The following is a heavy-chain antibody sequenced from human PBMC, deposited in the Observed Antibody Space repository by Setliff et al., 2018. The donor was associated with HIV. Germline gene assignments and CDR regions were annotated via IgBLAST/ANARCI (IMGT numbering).Heavy chain of an antibody. D-gene: IGHD2-21*01. V-gene: IGHV3-15*01. CDR1: GFTFINAW. CDR3: TTGTRLVD. CDR2: IKSKTDGGTT. Sequence: GGSLRLSCAASGFTFINAWMSWVRQAPGKGLEWVGRIKSKTDGGTTDYAAPVKGRLTTSRDDSKNTLYLQMNSLKIEDTAVYYCTTGTRLVDWGQGALVTVSS. J-gene: IGHJ4*02.